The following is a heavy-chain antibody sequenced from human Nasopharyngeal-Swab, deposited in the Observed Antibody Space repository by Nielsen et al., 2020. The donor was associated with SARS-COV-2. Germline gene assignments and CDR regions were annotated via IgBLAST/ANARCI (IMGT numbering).Heavy chain of an antibody. V-gene: IGHV4-31*02. CDR2: IYYSGST. Sequence: WIRQPLGKGLEWIGYIYYSGSTYYNPSLKSRVTISVDTSKNQFSLKLSPVTAADTAVYYCARDREYFQHWGQGTLVTVSS. CDR3: ARDREYFQH. J-gene: IGHJ1*01.